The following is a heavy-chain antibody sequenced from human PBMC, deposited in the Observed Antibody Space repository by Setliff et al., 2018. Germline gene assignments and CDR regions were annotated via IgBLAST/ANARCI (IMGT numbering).Heavy chain of an antibody. V-gene: IGHV4-61*02. CDR3: ARDSHRLTTDPLFDH. J-gene: IGHJ4*02. CDR1: GGSLSSGSYF. Sequence: PSETLSLTCTVSGGSLSSGSYFWTWIRQPAGKGLEWIGRVYKSGTTNYSPALKSRVTLPIDTSSNEFSLNLRSVTAADTAIYYCARDSHRLTTDPLFDHWGQGALVTVSS. D-gene: IGHD6-25*01. CDR2: VYKSGTT.